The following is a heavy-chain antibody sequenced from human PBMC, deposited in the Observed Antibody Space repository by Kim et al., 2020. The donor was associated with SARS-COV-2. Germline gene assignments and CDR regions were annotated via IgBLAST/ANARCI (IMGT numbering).Heavy chain of an antibody. CDR3: ARDPGRPLLWFGELIRGDYYYYGMDV. Sequence: GGSLRLSCAASGFTFSSYGMHWVRQAPGKGLEWVAVIWYDGSNKYYADSVKGRFTISRDNSKNTLYLQMNSLRAEDTAVYYCARDPGRPLLWFGELIRGDYYYYGMDVWGQGTTVTVSS. J-gene: IGHJ6*02. CDR1: GFTFSSYG. D-gene: IGHD3-10*01. CDR2: IWYDGSNK. V-gene: IGHV3-33*08.